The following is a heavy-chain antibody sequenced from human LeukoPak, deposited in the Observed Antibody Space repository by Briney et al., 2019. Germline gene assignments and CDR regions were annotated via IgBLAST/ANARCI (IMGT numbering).Heavy chain of an antibody. D-gene: IGHD5-18*01. CDR2: INHSGGT. CDR3: ARGGGGVDTAMVLYDY. Sequence: PSEILSLTCAVYGGSFSGYYWSWIRQPPGKGLEWVGEINHSGGTNYNPSLKSRVTISVDTSKNQFSLKLSSVTAADTAVYYCARGGGGVDTAMVLYDYWGQGTLVTVSS. CDR1: GGSFSGYY. V-gene: IGHV4-34*01. J-gene: IGHJ4*02.